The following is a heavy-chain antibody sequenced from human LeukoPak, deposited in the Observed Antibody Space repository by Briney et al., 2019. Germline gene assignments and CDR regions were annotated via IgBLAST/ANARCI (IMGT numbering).Heavy chain of an antibody. CDR2: ISSSGSTI. J-gene: IGHJ4*02. CDR1: GFTFSSYE. V-gene: IGHV3-48*03. CDR3: AKDIVGGGDDY. Sequence: GGSLRLSCAASGFTFSSYEMNWVRQAPGKGLEWVSYISSSGSTIYYADSVKGRFTISRDNAKNSIYLQMNSLRVEDTAVYYCAKDIVGGGDDYWGQGTLVIVSS. D-gene: IGHD2-21*02.